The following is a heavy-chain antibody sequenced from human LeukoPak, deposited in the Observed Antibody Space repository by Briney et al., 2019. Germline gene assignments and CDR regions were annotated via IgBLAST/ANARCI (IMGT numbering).Heavy chain of an antibody. CDR1: GGSISSVSYN. V-gene: IGHV4-61*02. D-gene: IGHD3-22*01. Sequence: SQTLSLTCTVSGGSISSVSYNWSWIRQPAGKGLEWIGRIYTSGSTNYNPSLKSRVTISVDTSKNQFSLKLSSVTAADTAVYYCARGGGSYYYDSSGYFGIDYWGQGTLVTVSS. CDR3: ARGGGSYYYDSSGYFGIDY. CDR2: IYTSGST. J-gene: IGHJ4*02.